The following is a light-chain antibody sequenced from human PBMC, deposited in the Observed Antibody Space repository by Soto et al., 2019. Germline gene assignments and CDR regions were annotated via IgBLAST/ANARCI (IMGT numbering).Light chain of an antibody. CDR3: QQSYSTWT. J-gene: IGKJ1*01. CDR2: AAS. CDR1: QSISSF. V-gene: IGKV1-39*01. Sequence: IRMSQSPSSFSASTGDSVTIXXRASQSISSFLNWYQQKPGKAPKILIYAASSLQSGVPSRFSGSGSGTDFTLTISSLQPEDFATYYCQQSYSTWTFGQGTKVDIK.